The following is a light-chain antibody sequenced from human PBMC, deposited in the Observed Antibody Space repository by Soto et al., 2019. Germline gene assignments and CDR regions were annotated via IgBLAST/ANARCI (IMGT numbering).Light chain of an antibody. CDR1: SSNIGAGND. J-gene: IGLJ1*01. Sequence: QSVLTQPPSVSGAPGQRVTISCTGSSSNIGAGNDVHWYQRLLETAPKLLIYGNSNRPSGVPDRFSGSKSATSASLAITGLQAEDEADYYCQSYDSSLSMYVFGTGTKLTVL. CDR2: GNS. CDR3: QSYDSSLSMYV. V-gene: IGLV1-40*01.